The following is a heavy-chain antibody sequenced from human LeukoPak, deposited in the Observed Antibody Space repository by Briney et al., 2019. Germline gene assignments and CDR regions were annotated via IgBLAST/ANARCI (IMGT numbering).Heavy chain of an antibody. CDR1: GFTFSSYA. V-gene: IGHV3-23*01. Sequence: PGGSLRLSCAASGFTFSSYAMSWVRQAPGKGLEGVSFISGNSGSTYYADSVKGRFTISRDNSKNTVYLQMNSLRAEDTAVYYCAKVSAWAMVGATYFDYWGQGTLVTVSS. CDR2: ISGNSGST. J-gene: IGHJ4*02. CDR3: AKVSAWAMVGATYFDY. D-gene: IGHD1-26*01.